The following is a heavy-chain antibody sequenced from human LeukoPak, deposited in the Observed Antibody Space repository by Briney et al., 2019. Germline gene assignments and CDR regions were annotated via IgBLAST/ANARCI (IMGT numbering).Heavy chain of an antibody. D-gene: IGHD3/OR15-3a*01. V-gene: IGHV2-5*02. J-gene: IGHJ4*02. CDR2: IYWDDDK. CDR1: GFSLSSSGVG. CDR3: AHWGLDYCFDY. Sequence: SGPTLVNPTQTLTLTCTFSGFSLSSSGVGVGWIRQPPGKALEWLALIYWDDDKRYSPSLKSRLTITKDSSKNHVVLTMPNMDPVDTATYYCAHWGLDYCFDYWGQGTLVTVSS.